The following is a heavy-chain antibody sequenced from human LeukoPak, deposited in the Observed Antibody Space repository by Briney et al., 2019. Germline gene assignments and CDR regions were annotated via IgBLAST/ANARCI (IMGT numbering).Heavy chain of an antibody. V-gene: IGHV5-51*01. D-gene: IGHD1-1*01. CDR2: IYPGDSDT. CDR1: GYSFTSFW. Sequence: GESLKISCKGSGYSFTSFWIGWVRQMPGKGLECMGIIYPGDSDTRYSPSFQGQVTISADRSISTAYLQWSSLKASDTAMYYCARHETGPYFDYWGQGTLVTVSS. J-gene: IGHJ4*02. CDR3: ARHETGPYFDY.